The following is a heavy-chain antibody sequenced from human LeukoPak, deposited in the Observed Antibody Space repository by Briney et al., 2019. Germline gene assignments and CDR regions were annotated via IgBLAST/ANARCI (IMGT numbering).Heavy chain of an antibody. J-gene: IGHJ6*03. CDR3: ARVTLYGYYYMDV. D-gene: IGHD3-16*01. CDR2: ISAYNGNT. Sequence: ASVKVSCKASGYTFTIYGISWVRQAPGQGLEWMGWISAYNGNTNYAQKLHGRVTMTTDTSTSTAYLELRSLRSDDTAVYYCARVTLYGYYYMDVWGKGTTVTVSS. CDR1: GYTFTIYG. V-gene: IGHV1-18*01.